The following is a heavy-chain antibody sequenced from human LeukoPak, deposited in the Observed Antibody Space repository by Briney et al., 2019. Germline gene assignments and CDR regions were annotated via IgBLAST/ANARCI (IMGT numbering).Heavy chain of an antibody. Sequence: GGSLRLSCAASGFTFSSYSMNWVRQAPGKGLEWVSSISSSSSYIYYADSVKGRFTISRDNAKHSLYLQMNSLRAEDTAVYYCARDITGYYYYGMDVWGQGTTVTVSS. CDR1: GFTFSSYS. J-gene: IGHJ6*02. CDR3: ARDITGYYYYGMDV. V-gene: IGHV3-21*01. CDR2: ISSSSSYI. D-gene: IGHD1-14*01.